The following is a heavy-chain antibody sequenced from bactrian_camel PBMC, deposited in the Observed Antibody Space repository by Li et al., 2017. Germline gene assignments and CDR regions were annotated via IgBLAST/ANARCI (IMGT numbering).Heavy chain of an antibody. CDR2: IYTFGRTT. Sequence: HVQLVESGGGSVQTGGSLRLSCAGSGFTSMNHCMGWFRQAPGMEREQVAVFIYTFGRTTRYADSVKGRFTISQDDAKNTVYLQMNNLKPEDTAMYYCAVATDCRWTGYPYWTPAPNNMGQGTQVTVS. D-gene: IGHD1*01. V-gene: IGHV3S60*01. J-gene: IGHJ4*01. CDR1: GFTSMNHC.